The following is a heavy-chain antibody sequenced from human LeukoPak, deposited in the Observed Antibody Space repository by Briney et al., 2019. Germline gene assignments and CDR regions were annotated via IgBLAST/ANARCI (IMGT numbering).Heavy chain of an antibody. Sequence: SETLSLTCTVSGGSVTSNSYYWGWIRQPPGKGLEWIGSIYYSGSTYYNPSLKSRVTISVDTSKNQFSLKLSSVTAADTAVYYCAREGSYLAFDIWGQGTMVTVSS. V-gene: IGHV4-39*07. D-gene: IGHD1-26*01. CDR2: IYYSGST. CDR3: AREGSYLAFDI. CDR1: GGSVTSNSYY. J-gene: IGHJ3*02.